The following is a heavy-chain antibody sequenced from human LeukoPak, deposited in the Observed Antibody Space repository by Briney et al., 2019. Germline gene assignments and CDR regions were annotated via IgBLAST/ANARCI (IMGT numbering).Heavy chain of an antibody. J-gene: IGHJ4*02. D-gene: IGHD6-6*01. CDR3: ARGIAASGGY. CDR1: GYTFTSYG. CDR2: MNPNSGNT. V-gene: IGHV1-8*02. Sequence: GASVKVSCKASGYTFTSYGISWVRQAPGQGLEWMGWMNPNSGNTGYAQKFQGRVTMTRNTSISTAYMELSSLRSEDTAVYYCARGIAASGGYWGQGTLVTVSS.